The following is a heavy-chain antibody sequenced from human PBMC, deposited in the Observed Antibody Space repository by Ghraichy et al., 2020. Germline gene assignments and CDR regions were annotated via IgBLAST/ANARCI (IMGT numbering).Heavy chain of an antibody. CDR2: IRSSSSYI. D-gene: IGHD4-11*01. V-gene: IGHV3-21*01. J-gene: IGHJ4*02. Sequence: GGSLRLSCAASGFTFSSYSMNWVRQAPGKGLEWVSSIRSSSSYIYYADSVKGRFTISRDNAKNSLYLQMNSLRAEDTAVYYCARGLGAVTLYDYWGQGTLVTVSS. CDR1: GFTFSSYS. CDR3: ARGLGAVTLYDY.